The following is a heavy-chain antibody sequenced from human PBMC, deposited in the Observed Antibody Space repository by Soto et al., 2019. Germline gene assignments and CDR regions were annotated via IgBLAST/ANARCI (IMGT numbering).Heavy chain of an antibody. J-gene: IGHJ4*02. D-gene: IGHD2-21*02. V-gene: IGHV3-23*01. CDR2: IGGGGDRT. CDR1: GFTFSTYD. Sequence: EVQLLESGGGLVQPGGSLRLSCAASGFTFSTYDMTWVRQAPGKGLEWVSTIGGGGDRTYYADSVKGRLTISSDNSKNTLYLQINSLRAEDTAVYYCAKRYCGGDCYWGFDYWGQGTLVTVSS. CDR3: AKRYCGGDCYWGFDY.